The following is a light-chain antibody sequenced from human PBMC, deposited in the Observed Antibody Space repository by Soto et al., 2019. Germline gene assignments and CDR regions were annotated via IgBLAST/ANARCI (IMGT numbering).Light chain of an antibody. J-gene: IGKJ1*01. CDR2: GAS. CDR3: LQDYNYPWT. V-gene: IGKV3-15*01. Sequence: EIVMTQSPATLSLSPGERATLSCRASQSVSSNLAWYQQKPGQAPRLLIYGASTRATGIPARFSGSGSGTDFTLTISSLKSEDFETYYCLQDYNYPWTFGQGTKVDIK. CDR1: QSVSSN.